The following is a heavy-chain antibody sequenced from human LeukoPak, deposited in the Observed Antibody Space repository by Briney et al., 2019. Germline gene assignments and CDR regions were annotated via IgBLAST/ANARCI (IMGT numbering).Heavy chain of an antibody. D-gene: IGHD3-9*01. CDR1: GGSISSYY. J-gene: IGHJ4*02. Sequence: SETLSLTCTVSGGSISSYYWSWIRQPPGKGLEWIGYIYYSGSTDYNPSLKSRVTISVDTSKKHFSLKLSSVTAADTAVYYCARMTGQFDYWGQGILATVSS. CDR3: ARMTGQFDY. V-gene: IGHV4-59*08. CDR2: IYYSGST.